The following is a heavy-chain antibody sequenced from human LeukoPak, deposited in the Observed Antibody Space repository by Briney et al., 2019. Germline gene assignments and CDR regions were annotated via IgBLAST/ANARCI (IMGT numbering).Heavy chain of an antibody. V-gene: IGHV1-2*02. J-gene: IGHJ4*02. CDR1: GYTFTGYY. D-gene: IGHD2-2*01. CDR2: INPNSGGT. CDR3: ARSKKDEILVVPADFDY. Sequence: ASVKVSCKASGYTFTGYYMHWVRQAPGQGLEWMGWINPNSGGTNYAQKFQGRVTMTRDTPISTAYMELSRLRSDDTAVYYCARSKKDEILVVPADFDYWGQGTLATVSS.